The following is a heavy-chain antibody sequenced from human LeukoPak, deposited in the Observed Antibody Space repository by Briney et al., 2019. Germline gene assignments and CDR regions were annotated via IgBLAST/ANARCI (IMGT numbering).Heavy chain of an antibody. J-gene: IGHJ3*02. CDR2: ISSSGTVI. CDR3: AREIYSNSDHDDAFDI. CDR1: GFTFSTYE. V-gene: IGHV3-48*03. Sequence: GGSLRLSCAASGFTFSTYEMNWVRQAPGKGLEWVSYISSSGTVIYYADSVKGRFTISRDNARNSLYLQMSSLRAEDTALYYCAREIYSNSDHDDAFDIWGQGTMVTVSS. D-gene: IGHD5-12*01.